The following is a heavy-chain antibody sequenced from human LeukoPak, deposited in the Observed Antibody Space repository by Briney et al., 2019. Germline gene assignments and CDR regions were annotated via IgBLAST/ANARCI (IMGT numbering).Heavy chain of an antibody. J-gene: IGHJ3*02. D-gene: IGHD1-26*01. V-gene: IGHV4-61*01. CDR3: ARETRLHSGSYSKDAFDI. CDR2: IYYTGNT. CDR1: GASVSSGFYY. Sequence: PSETLSLTCTVSGASVSSGFYYWSWIRQPPGKGLEWIGYIYYTGNTNYNPSLKSRVTISVDSSKNQFSLSLNSVTAADTAVYYCARETRLHSGSYSKDAFDIWGQGTMVTVSS.